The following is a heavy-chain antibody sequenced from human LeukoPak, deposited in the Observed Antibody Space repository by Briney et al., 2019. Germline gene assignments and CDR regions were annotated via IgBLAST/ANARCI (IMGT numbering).Heavy chain of an antibody. J-gene: IGHJ5*02. CDR2: ISAYNGNT. CDR3: ARDTPLRSSGYYYVRVWFDR. Sequence: ASVKVSCKASGYTFTSYGISWVRQAPGQGLEWMGWISAYNGNTNYAQKLQGRVTMTTDTSTSTAYMELRSLRSDDTAVYYCARDTPLRSSGYYYVRVWFDRWGQGTLVTVSS. D-gene: IGHD3-22*01. CDR1: GYTFTSYG. V-gene: IGHV1-18*01.